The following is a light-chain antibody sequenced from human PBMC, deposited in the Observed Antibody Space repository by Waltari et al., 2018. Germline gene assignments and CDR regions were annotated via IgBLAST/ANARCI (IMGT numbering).Light chain of an antibody. V-gene: IGKV3-20*01. Sequence: EIVLTQSPGTLSLSPGERATLSCRASQSVSSSYLAWYQQKPGQAPRRLVYGASSRATGIPDRFSGSGSGTDFTHTISRLEPEDFAVYYCQQYGSSPRTFGQGTKVEIK. CDR3: QQYGSSPRT. CDR2: GAS. CDR1: QSVSSSY. J-gene: IGKJ1*01.